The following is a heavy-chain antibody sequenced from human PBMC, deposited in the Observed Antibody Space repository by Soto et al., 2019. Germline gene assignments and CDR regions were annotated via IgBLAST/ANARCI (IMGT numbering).Heavy chain of an antibody. CDR2: IIPILGIA. V-gene: IGHV1-69*02. D-gene: IGHD6-13*01. CDR3: ARICSNPEDGLYYYYGMDV. J-gene: IGHJ6*02. Sequence: QVQLVQSGAEVKKPGSSVKVSCKASGGTFSSYTISWVRQAPGQGLEWMGRIIPILGIANYAQKIQGRVTITADKSTSTAYMELSSLRSEDTAVYYCARICSNPEDGLYYYYGMDVWGQGTTVTVSS. CDR1: GGTFSSYT.